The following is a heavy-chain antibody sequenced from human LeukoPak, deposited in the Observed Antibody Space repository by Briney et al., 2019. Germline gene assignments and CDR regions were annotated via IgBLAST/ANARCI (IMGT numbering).Heavy chain of an antibody. Sequence: PSETLSLTCTVSGGSISSYYWSWIRQPAGKGLEWIGRIYTSGSTNYNPSLKSRVTMSVDTSKNQFSLKLSSVTAADTAVYYCARDRPSIAAPDAFDIWGQGTMVTVSS. CDR3: ARDRPSIAAPDAFDI. CDR1: GGSISSYY. J-gene: IGHJ3*02. CDR2: IYTSGST. D-gene: IGHD6-6*01. V-gene: IGHV4-4*07.